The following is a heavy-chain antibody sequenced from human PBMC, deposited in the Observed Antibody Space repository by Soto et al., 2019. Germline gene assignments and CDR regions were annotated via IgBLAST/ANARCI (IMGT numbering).Heavy chain of an antibody. CDR3: ARHAEDYYDSSGYYDY. CDR2: IDPSDSYT. J-gene: IGHJ4*02. CDR1: GYSFTSYW. D-gene: IGHD3-22*01. Sequence: PGESLKISCKGSGYSFTSYWISWVRQMPGKGLEWMGRIDPSDSYTNYSPSFQGHVTISADKSISTAYLQWSSLKASDTAMYYCARHAEDYYDSSGYYDYWGQGTLVTSPQ. V-gene: IGHV5-10-1*01.